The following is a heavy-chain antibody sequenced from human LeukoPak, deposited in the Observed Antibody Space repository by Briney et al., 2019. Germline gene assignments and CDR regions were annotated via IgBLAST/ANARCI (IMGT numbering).Heavy chain of an antibody. CDR2: ISGRGGST. Sequence: PGVSLRLSCAASGFTFSSYAMSWVRQAPGKGLEWVSTISGRGGSTYYADSVKGRFTISRDNSKNTLYLQMNSLRAEDTAVYYCAKLTHPPDFDYWGQGTLVTVSS. V-gene: IGHV3-23*01. CDR1: GFTFSSYA. D-gene: IGHD3-9*01. CDR3: AKLTHPPDFDY. J-gene: IGHJ4*02.